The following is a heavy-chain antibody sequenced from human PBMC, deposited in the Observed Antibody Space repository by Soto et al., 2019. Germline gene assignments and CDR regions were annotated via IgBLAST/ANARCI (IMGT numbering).Heavy chain of an antibody. V-gene: IGHV4-39*01. Sequence: SETLSLTCTVSGGSISSSSYYWGWIRQPPGKGLEWIGSIYYSGSTYYNPSLKSRVTISVDTSKNQFSLKLSSVAAADTAVYYYARLPIAMVRGVIIIGRYFDYWGQGTLVTVSS. CDR3: ARLPIAMVRGVIIIGRYFDY. D-gene: IGHD3-10*01. CDR2: IYYSGST. CDR1: GGSISSSSYY. J-gene: IGHJ4*02.